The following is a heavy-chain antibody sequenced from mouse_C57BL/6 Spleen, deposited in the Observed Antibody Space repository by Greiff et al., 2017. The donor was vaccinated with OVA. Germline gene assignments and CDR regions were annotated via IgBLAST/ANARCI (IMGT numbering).Heavy chain of an antibody. CDR1: GFSLTSYA. V-gene: IGHV2-9-1*01. J-gene: IGHJ4*01. D-gene: IGHD2-4*01. CDR3: ARNYDYILYAMDY. CDR2: IWTGGGT. Sequence: LVAPSPSLSITCTVSGFSLTSYAISWVRQPPGKGLEWLGVIWTGGGTNYNSALKSRLSISKDNSKSQVFLKMNSLQTDDTARYYCARNYDYILYAMDYWGQGTSVTVSS.